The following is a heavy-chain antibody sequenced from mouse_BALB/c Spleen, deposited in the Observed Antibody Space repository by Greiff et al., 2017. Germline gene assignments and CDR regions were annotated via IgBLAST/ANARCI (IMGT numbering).Heavy chain of an antibody. J-gene: IGHJ2*01. CDR3: ARGYGSSYVFDY. Sequence: VQLQQSGAELVRPGALVKLSCKASGFNIKDYYMHWVKQRPEQGLEWIGWIDPENGNTIYDPKFQGKASITADTSSNTAHLQLSSLTSEDTAVYYCARGYGSSYVFDYWGQGTTLTVSS. D-gene: IGHD1-1*01. CDR1: GFNIKDYY. CDR2: IDPENGNT. V-gene: IGHV14-1*02.